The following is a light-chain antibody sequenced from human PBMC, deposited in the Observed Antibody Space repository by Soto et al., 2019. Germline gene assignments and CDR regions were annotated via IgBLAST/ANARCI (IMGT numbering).Light chain of an antibody. CDR3: HQCGDSPQT. CDR2: GAS. Sequence: EIVLTQSPGTLSLSPGERATLSCRASRSRSSSFLAWYQQKPGQAPRLLIYGASSRAPGTPYRFNGGGSGTDFTLTISRREPEDFAVYYCHQCGDSPQTFGQGPKVEIK. V-gene: IGKV3-20*01. CDR1: RSRSSSF. J-gene: IGKJ1*01.